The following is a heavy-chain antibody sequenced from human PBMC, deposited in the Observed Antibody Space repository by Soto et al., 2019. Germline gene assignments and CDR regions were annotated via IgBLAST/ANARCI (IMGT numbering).Heavy chain of an antibody. D-gene: IGHD3-22*01. V-gene: IGHV1-46*01. CDR3: ARAKVVVIPSDAFDI. Sequence: ASVKVSCKASGYTFTSYYMHWVRQAPGQGLEWMGIINLSGGSTSSAQKFQGRVTMTRDTSKSTVYMELRSLRSEDTAVYYCARAKVVVIPSDAFDIWSQGTMVTVSS. CDR2: INLSGGST. J-gene: IGHJ3*02. CDR1: GYTFTSYY.